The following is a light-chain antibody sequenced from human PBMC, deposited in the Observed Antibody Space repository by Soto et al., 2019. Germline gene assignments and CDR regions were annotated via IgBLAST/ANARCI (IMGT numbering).Light chain of an antibody. CDR3: QQYGSSLWT. CDR2: GAS. CDR1: QSVSSSY. J-gene: IGKJ1*01. Sequence: EIVLTQSPGTLSLSPGERATFSCRASQSVSSSYFAWYQQKPGQAPRLLIYGASSRATGVPARCSGRESGTDFTLTISRLEHEDFAVYYCQQYGSSLWTFGQGTKVEIK. V-gene: IGKV3-20*01.